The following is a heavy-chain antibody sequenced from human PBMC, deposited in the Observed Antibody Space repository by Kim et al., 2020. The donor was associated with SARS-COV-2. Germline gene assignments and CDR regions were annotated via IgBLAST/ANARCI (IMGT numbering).Heavy chain of an antibody. CDR1: GFTFSSYS. D-gene: IGHD1-26*01. Sequence: GGSLRLSCGASGFTFSSYSMEWVRQAPGKGLEWVSSISSGSTYISYADSVKGRFTISRDNAKNSLYLQMNSLRAEDTAVYYCARDYPQSSHYCGSFDYWG. V-gene: IGHV3-21*06. J-gene: IGHJ4*03. CDR2: ISSGSTYI. CDR3: ARDYPQSSHYCGSFDY.